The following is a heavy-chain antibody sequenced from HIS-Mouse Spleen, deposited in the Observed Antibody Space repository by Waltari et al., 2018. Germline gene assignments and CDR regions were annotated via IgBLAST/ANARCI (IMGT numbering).Heavy chain of an antibody. V-gene: IGHV3-48*01. CDR1: GFTVSRYS. D-gene: IGHD1-26*01. Sequence: EVQLVESGGGLVQPGGSLRLPCAASGFTVSRYSMNWVRQAPGKGLEWVSYISSSSSTIYYADSVKGRFTISRDNAKNSLYLQMNSLRAEDTAVYYCARGASGSYYLVSVSDYWGQGTLVTVSS. J-gene: IGHJ4*02. CDR2: ISSSSSTI. CDR3: ARGASGSYYLVSVSDY.